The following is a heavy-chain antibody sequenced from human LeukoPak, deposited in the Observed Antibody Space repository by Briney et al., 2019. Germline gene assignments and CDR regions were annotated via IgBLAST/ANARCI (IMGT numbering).Heavy chain of an antibody. CDR3: AKAPVTSCRGAFCYPFDY. CDR2: MSSSDDGR. V-gene: IGHV3-23*01. D-gene: IGHD2-15*01. J-gene: IGHJ4*02. Sequence: EGSLRLSCAASGFTFSSYGMHWVRQAPGKGLEWVSAMSSSDDGRYYAASVRGRFTISRDTSRSTLYLQMNSLRAEDAAVYYCAKAPVTSCRGAFCYPFDYWGQGTLVTVSS. CDR1: GFTFSSYG.